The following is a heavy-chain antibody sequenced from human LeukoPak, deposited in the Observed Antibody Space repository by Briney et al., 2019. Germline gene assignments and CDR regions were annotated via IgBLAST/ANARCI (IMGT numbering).Heavy chain of an antibody. CDR2: IIPILGTA. V-gene: IGHV1-69*11. Sequence: SVKVSCKASGGTFSSYAISWVRQAPGQGLEWMGRIIPILGTANYAQKFQGRVTITTDESTSTAYMELSSLRSEDTAVYYCARDLTGGSGSIWGQGTLVTVSS. J-gene: IGHJ4*02. D-gene: IGHD3-10*01. CDR1: GGTFSSYA. CDR3: ARDLTGGSGSI.